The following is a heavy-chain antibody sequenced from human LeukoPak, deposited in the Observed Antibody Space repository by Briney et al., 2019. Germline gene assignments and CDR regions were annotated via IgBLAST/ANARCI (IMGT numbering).Heavy chain of an antibody. CDR1: GYSFTSYW. V-gene: IGHV5-51*01. CDR3: ARLASFEWLGGLNWFDP. CDR2: IYPGDSDT. D-gene: IGHD3-3*01. Sequence: GESLKISCKGSGYSFTSYWIGWVRQMPGKGLEWMGIIYPGDSDTRYSPSFQGQVTISADKSISTAYLQWSSLKASDTAMYYCARLASFEWLGGLNWFDPWGQGTLVTVSS. J-gene: IGHJ5*02.